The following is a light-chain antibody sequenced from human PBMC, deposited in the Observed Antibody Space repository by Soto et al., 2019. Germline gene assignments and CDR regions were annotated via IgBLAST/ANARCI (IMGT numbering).Light chain of an antibody. V-gene: IGKV1-5*03. CDR1: QPLXSW. Sequence: DILLTQCPSTLSGSVGDSVTITCRASQPLXSWLAWYQPKPGKAPKLLXDEASTLNRGGPSRFSGSGSATEFTLPISSMQPDDCATYYLQHYKIDSDAFGQGTKVDIK. J-gene: IGKJ1*01. CDR3: QHYKIDSDA. CDR2: EAS.